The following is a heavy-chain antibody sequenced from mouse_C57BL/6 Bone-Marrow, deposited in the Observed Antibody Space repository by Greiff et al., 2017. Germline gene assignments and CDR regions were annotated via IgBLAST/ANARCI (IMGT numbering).Heavy chain of an antibody. J-gene: IGHJ3*01. CDR1: GFTFSSYG. V-gene: IGHV5-6*01. D-gene: IGHD2-4*01. Sequence: EVQGVESGGDLVKPGGSLKLSCAASGFTFSSYGMSWVRQTPDKRLEWVATISSGGSYTYYPDSVKGRFTISSDNAKNTLYLQMSSLKSEDTAMYYCAIMITTFAYWGQGTLVTVSA. CDR3: AIMITTFAY. CDR2: ISSGGSYT.